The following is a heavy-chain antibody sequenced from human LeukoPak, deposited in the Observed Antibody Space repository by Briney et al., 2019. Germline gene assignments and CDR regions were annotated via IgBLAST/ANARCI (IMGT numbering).Heavy chain of an antibody. V-gene: IGHV1-69*05. CDR2: IIPIFGTA. CDR1: GGTFSSYA. Sequence: SVKVSCKASGGTFSSYAISWVRQAPGQGLEWMGRIIPIFGTANYAQKFQGRVTITTDESTSTAYMELSSLRSEDTAVYYCARGRGYSYGPFDDWGQGTLVTVSS. CDR3: ARGRGYSYGPFDD. D-gene: IGHD5-18*01. J-gene: IGHJ4*02.